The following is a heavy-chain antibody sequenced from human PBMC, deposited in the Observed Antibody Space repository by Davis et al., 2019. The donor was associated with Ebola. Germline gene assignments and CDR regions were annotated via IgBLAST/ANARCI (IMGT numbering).Heavy chain of an antibody. CDR3: ARVNLWSRGWGMDV. CDR1: GFDFSDYS. Sequence: GESLKISCAASGFDFSDYSMTWVRQAPGKGLQWLSYISSGGVTTYYADSVTGRFSTSRDNAKNSLFLQMSSLRDEDTAVYYCARVNLWSRGWGMDVWGIGTTVTVS. V-gene: IGHV3-48*02. J-gene: IGHJ6*03. D-gene: IGHD2-21*01. CDR2: ISSGGVTT.